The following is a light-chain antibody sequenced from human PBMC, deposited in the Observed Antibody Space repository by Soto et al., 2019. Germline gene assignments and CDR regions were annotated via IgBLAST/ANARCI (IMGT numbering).Light chain of an antibody. Sequence: EVVLTQSPGTLSLSPGERATLSCRTSQSVVNYQLAWYRQKPGQAPRLLIYNTFHRATGIPDRFSGTGSETDFTLTISRLEPEDFAEYHCQQYGALPPTFGQGTRVEIK. V-gene: IGKV3-20*01. CDR1: QSVVNYQ. CDR3: QQYGALPPT. CDR2: NTF. J-gene: IGKJ1*01.